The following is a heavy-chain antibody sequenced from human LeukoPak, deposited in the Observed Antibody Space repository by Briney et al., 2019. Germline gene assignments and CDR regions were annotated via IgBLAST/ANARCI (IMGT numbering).Heavy chain of an antibody. Sequence: GGSLRLSCVASGFTVSSNYMSWVRQAPGKGLEWVSVIYSAGNTYYADSVKGRFTISRHNSENTLYLHMNSLRVEDTAVYFCARGGTPGYSSGRIDYWGQGTLVTVSS. CDR1: GFTVSSNY. J-gene: IGHJ4*02. CDR3: ARGGTPGYSSGRIDY. V-gene: IGHV3-53*04. D-gene: IGHD6-19*01. CDR2: IYSAGNT.